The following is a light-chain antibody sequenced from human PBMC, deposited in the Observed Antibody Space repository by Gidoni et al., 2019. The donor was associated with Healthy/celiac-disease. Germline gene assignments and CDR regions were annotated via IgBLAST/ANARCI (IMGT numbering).Light chain of an antibody. CDR3: QQYGSSPSIT. V-gene: IGKV3-20*01. Sequence: EIVLTQSPGTLSLSPGERATLSCRASQSVSSSYLAWYQQKPGPAPRLLIYGASRRATGIPDRVSGSGSWTDFTLTISRREPEDFAVYYCQQYGSSPSITFGQGTRLEIK. CDR2: GAS. J-gene: IGKJ5*01. CDR1: QSVSSSY.